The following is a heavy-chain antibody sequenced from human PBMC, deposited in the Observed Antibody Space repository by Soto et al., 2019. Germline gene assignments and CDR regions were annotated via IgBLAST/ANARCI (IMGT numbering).Heavy chain of an antibody. J-gene: IGHJ4*02. CDR3: ETNMETIGGPNHCTVGLVH. CDR2: ISFNGIYT. CDR1: GFTFNSYA. D-gene: IGHD2-8*02. V-gene: IGHV3-30*14. Sequence: GVTMRLSCAASGFTFNSYAMHWVRQAPGQGLEWVAVISFNGIYTYYAASVQGRVTISRDNCRNTVFLLMTSLSTEDTAVFSFETNMETIGGPNHCTVGLVHLGPGTLVAAST.